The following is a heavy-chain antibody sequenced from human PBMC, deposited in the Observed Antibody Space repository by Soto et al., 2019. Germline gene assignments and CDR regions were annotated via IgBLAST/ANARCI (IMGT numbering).Heavy chain of an antibody. J-gene: IGHJ3*02. CDR3: ARALITIFGVGHDAFDI. V-gene: IGHV3-53*02. D-gene: IGHD3-3*01. CDR1: GFTVSSNY. CDR2: IYSGGRT. Sequence: EVQLVETGGGLIQPGGSLRLSCAASGFTVSSNYMSWVRQAPGKGLEWVSVIYSGGRTYYADSVKGRFTISRDNSKNTLYLQLNSLSAEDTAVYYCARALITIFGVGHDAFDIWGQGTMVTVSS.